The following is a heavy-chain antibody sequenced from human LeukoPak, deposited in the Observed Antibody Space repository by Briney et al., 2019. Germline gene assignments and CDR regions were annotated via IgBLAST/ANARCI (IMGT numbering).Heavy chain of an antibody. CDR2: ISYDGSNK. D-gene: IGHD3-9*01. CDR1: GFPFSSYA. J-gene: IGHJ4*02. CDR3: AKWGDYDILTGYYVSDF. Sequence: GGSLRLSFAASGFPFSSYAMHWVRPAPGKGLEWVAVISYDGSNKYYADSVKGRFTISRDNSKNTLYLQMNSLRAEDTAVYYCAKWGDYDILTGYYVSDFWGQGTLVTVSS. V-gene: IGHV3-30-3*01.